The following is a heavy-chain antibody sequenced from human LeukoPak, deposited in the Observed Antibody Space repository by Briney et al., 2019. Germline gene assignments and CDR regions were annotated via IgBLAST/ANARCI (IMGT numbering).Heavy chain of an antibody. CDR1: GFTFSSYA. CDR2: ISGSGGST. CDR3: AKGLSLNYFDY. V-gene: IGHV3-23*01. D-gene: IGHD5/OR15-5a*01. Sequence: GGSLRLSCAASGFTFSSYAMGWVRQAPGKGLEWVSAISGSGGSTYYADSVKGRFTISRDSSKNTLYLQMNSLRAEDTAVYYCAKGLSLNYFDYWGQGTLVTVSS. J-gene: IGHJ4*02.